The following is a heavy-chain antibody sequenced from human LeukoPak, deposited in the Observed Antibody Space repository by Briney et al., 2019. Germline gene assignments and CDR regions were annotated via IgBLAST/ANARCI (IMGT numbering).Heavy chain of an antibody. J-gene: IGHJ4*02. CDR1: GGSISSGSYY. Sequence: SETLSLTCTVSGGSISSGSYYWSWIRQPAGKGLEWIGRIYTSGSTNYNPSLKSRVTMSVDTSKNQFSLKLSSVTAADTAVYYCARVHYYYDSSGYYFDYWGQGTLVTVSS. V-gene: IGHV4-61*02. CDR2: IYTSGST. CDR3: ARVHYYYDSSGYYFDY. D-gene: IGHD3-22*01.